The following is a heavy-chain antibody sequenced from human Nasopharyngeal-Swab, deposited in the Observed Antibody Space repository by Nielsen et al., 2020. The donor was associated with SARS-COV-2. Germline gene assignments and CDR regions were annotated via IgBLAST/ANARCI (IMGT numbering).Heavy chain of an antibody. V-gene: IGHV6-1*01. CDR1: GDSVSSNNVG. D-gene: IGHD3-9*01. Sequence: SCAISGDSVSSNNVGWNWIRRSPSRGLEWLGRTYYGSKWYNHYAPSVKSRVTIKPDTSKNQFSLQMDSVTPEDSAVYYCARGFLQTGFDYWGQGTLVTVSS. J-gene: IGHJ4*02. CDR3: ARGFLQTGFDY. CDR2: TYYGSKWYN.